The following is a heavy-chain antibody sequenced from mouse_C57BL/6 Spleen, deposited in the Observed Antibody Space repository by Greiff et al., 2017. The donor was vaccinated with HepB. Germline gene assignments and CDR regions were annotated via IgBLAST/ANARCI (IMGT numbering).Heavy chain of an antibody. J-gene: IGHJ2*01. D-gene: IGHD2-2*01. CDR1: GYAFTNYL. CDR2: INPGSGGT. Sequence: VQLQQSGAELVRPGTSVKVSCKASGYAFTNYLIEWVKQRPGQGLEWIGVINPGSGGTNYNEKFKGKATLTADKSSSTAYMQLSSLTSEDSAVYFCARWGYDGVDYWGQGTTLTVSS. CDR3: ARWGYDGVDY. V-gene: IGHV1-54*01.